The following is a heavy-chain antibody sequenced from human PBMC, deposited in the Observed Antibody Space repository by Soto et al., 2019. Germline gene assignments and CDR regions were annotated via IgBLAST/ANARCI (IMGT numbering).Heavy chain of an antibody. V-gene: IGHV4-31*03. CDR3: ARERQVGPSSGRFDP. CDR2: ITYNGRT. Sequence: QVHLQESGPGLVKPSQTLSLTCSVNGDSINSDSVYWSWIRQSPGKGLEYIGYITYNGRTFYNPSLKSRVTMSVDTPKNQFPLDVRSVTAADTAVYYCARERQVGPSSGRFDPWGQGTLVTVST. CDR1: GDSINSDSVY. J-gene: IGHJ5*02.